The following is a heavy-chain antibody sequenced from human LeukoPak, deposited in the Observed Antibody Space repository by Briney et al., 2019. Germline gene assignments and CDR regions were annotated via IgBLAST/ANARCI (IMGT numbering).Heavy chain of an antibody. CDR3: ARVLRYFDWLEGYYMDV. Sequence: GGSLRLSCAASGFTFSSYSMNWVRQAPGKGLEWVTYISSSSSTIYYADSVKGRFTISRDNAKNSLYLQMNSLRAEDTAVYYCARVLRYFDWLEGYYMDVWGKGTTVTVSS. CDR2: ISSSSSTI. D-gene: IGHD3-9*01. CDR1: GFTFSSYS. J-gene: IGHJ6*03. V-gene: IGHV3-48*01.